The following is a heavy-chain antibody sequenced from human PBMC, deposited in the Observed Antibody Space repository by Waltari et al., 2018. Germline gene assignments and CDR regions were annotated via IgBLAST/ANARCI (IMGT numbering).Heavy chain of an antibody. CDR1: GNIFSGTY. Sequence: EVQMIQSGVEVKKPGTTVKISCKIAGNIFSGTYIHWVLQAPGKGLEWVGLIYPTGDEIRYGDKFHGRATITADASTGTVYMELRGLASEDTAAYFCAAEARTGVNAFDFWGQGTTVTVSS. CDR2: IYPTGDEI. J-gene: IGHJ3*01. CDR3: AAEARTGVNAFDF. D-gene: IGHD7-27*01. V-gene: IGHV1-69-2*01.